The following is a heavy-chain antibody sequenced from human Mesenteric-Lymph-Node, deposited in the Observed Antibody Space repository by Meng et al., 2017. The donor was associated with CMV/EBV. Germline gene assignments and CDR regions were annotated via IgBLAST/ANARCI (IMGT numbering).Heavy chain of an antibody. CDR2: ISYDESHK. D-gene: IGHD3-16*02. CDR1: GFTFSSHA. Sequence: GESLKISCAASGFTFSSHAMHWVRQAPGKGLEWVAVISYDESHKYYADSVKGRFTISRDNSKNTLYLQMNSLRPEDTAVYYCARERVWGSYRSPNDYWGQGTLVTVSS. CDR3: ARERVWGSYRSPNDY. V-gene: IGHV3-30-3*01. J-gene: IGHJ4*02.